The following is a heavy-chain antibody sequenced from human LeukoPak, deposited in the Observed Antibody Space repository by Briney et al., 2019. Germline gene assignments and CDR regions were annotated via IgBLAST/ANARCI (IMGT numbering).Heavy chain of an antibody. CDR2: ISGSGDGK. CDR1: GFNFSNYA. J-gene: IGHJ3*02. CDR3: AKRRRIFDI. D-gene: IGHD2-15*01. V-gene: IGHV3-23*01. Sequence: GGSLRLSCAASGFNFSNYAMSWVRQAPGKGLEWVSGISGSGDGKYYADSVKGRFTISRDSSKNTLFLQMNSLRAEDTAVYYCAKRRRIFDIWGQGTMVTVSS.